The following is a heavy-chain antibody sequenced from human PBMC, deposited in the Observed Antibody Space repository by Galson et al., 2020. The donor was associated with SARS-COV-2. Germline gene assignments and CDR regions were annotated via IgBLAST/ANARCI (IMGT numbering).Heavy chain of an antibody. D-gene: IGHD2-21*01. J-gene: IGHJ3*01. Sequence: SGPTLLNPTQPRTLSYTFSGLPHTTSGVGVGWIGQPPGKALERHLILYWDDDEHYSPSQKRKPTITKDKSKNQVVLTMTNMDPVDTATCYCALRRSDSESGGDDGDFYFSALEDWGQGTMVPGSS. V-gene: IGHV2-5*02. CDR2: LYWDDDE. CDR3: ALRRSDSESGGDDGDFYFSALED. CDR1: GLPHTTSGVG.